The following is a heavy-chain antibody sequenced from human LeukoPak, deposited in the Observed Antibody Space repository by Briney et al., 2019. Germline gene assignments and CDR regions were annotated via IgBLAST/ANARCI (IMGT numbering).Heavy chain of an antibody. Sequence: GGSLRLFCAASGFTFSSYAMSWVRQAPGKGLEGVSGISGSGGTYYADSVKGRFTISRDNSKNTLYLQMNSLRVEDTAVYYCAKDRVGTAMVVGDFDYWGQGTLVTVSS. D-gene: IGHD5-18*01. CDR3: AKDRVGTAMVVGDFDY. CDR1: GFTFSSYA. CDR2: ISGSGGT. J-gene: IGHJ4*02. V-gene: IGHV3-23*01.